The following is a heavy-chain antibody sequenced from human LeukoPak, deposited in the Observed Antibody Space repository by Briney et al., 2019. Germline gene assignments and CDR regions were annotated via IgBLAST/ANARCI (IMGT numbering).Heavy chain of an antibody. CDR3: AVGSGSYYNRAPFDY. D-gene: IGHD3-10*01. V-gene: IGHV3-33*01. CDR1: GFTFSSYG. Sequence: GGSLRLFCAASGFTFSSYGMHWVRQAPGKGLEWVAVIWYDGSNKYYADSVKGRFTISRDNSKNTLYLQMNSLRAEDTAVYYCAVGSGSYYNRAPFDYWGQGTLVTVSS. J-gene: IGHJ4*02. CDR2: IWYDGSNK.